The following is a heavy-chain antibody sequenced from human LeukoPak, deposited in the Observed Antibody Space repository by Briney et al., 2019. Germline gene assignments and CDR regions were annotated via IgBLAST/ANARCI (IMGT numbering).Heavy chain of an antibody. CDR2: INSDGSST. CDR3: ARGHRSGYYYYYYYMDV. J-gene: IGHJ6*03. CDR1: GFTFSSYW. D-gene: IGHD6-25*01. Sequence: GGSLRLSCAASGFTFSSYWMHWVRQAPGKGLVWVSRINSDGSSTSYADSVKGRFTISRDNAKNTLYLQMNSLRAEDTAVYYCARGHRSGYYYYYYYMDVWGKGTTVTVSS. V-gene: IGHV3-74*01.